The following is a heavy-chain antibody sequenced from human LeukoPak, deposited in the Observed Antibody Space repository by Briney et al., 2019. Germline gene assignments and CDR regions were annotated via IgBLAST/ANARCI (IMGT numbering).Heavy chain of an antibody. D-gene: IGHD6-13*01. CDR1: GGSISSYY. CDR3: ARGVYIAAAQYCY. CDR2: IYYSGTT. J-gene: IGHJ4*02. Sequence: KPSETLSLTCTVSGGSISSYYWSWIRQPPGKGLEWIGYIYYSGTTNYNPSLKSRVTISVDTSKNQFSLKLSSVTAADTAVYYCARGVYIAAAQYCYWGQGTLVTVSS. V-gene: IGHV4-59*01.